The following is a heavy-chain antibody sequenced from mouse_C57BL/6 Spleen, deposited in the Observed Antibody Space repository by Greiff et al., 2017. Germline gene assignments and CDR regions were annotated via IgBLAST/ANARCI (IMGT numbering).Heavy chain of an antibody. CDR1: GYTFTEYT. Sequence: VKLMESGAELVKPGASVKLSCKASGYTFTEYTIHWVKQRSGQGLEWIGWFYPGSGSIKYNEKFKGKATLTADKSSSTVYMELSRLTSEDSAVYFCARHEDYGSLFAYWGQGTLVTVSA. V-gene: IGHV1-62-2*01. D-gene: IGHD1-1*01. CDR2: FYPGSGSI. CDR3: ARHEDYGSLFAY. J-gene: IGHJ3*01.